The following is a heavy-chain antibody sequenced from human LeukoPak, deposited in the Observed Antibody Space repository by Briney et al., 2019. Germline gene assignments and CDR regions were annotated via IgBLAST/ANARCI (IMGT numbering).Heavy chain of an antibody. D-gene: IGHD1-26*01. CDR2: ISGSGSVI. J-gene: IGHJ4*02. V-gene: IGHV3-48*02. CDR3: TRDPRALDY. CDR1: GFTFSSYA. Sequence: GGSLRLSCAASGFTFSSYAMSWVRQAPGKGLECISYISGSGSVISYADSVKGRFTISRDNTKNSLYLQMSSLRDEDTAVYYCTRDPRALDYCGQGTLVTVSS.